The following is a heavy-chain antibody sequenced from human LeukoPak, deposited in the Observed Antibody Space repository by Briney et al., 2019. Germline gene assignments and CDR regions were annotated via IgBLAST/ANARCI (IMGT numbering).Heavy chain of an antibody. D-gene: IGHD2-15*01. CDR3: ARGPVVAARAGAFDI. Sequence: KPSETLSLTCTVSGGSVSSGSYYWSWIRQPPGKGLEWIGYIYYSGSTNYNPSLKSRVTISVDTSKNQFSLKLSSVTAADTAVYYCARGPVVAARAGAFDIWGQGTMVTVSS. CDR1: GGSVSSGSYY. J-gene: IGHJ3*02. V-gene: IGHV4-61*01. CDR2: IYYSGST.